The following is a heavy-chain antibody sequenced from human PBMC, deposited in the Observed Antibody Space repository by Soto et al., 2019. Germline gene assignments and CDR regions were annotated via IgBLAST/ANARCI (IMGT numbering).Heavy chain of an antibody. CDR2: IYHSGST. V-gene: IGHV4-30-2*01. CDR1: DGSSISGGDS. CDR3: ARVTTVTTSIDF. Sequence: LRRAVADGSSISGGDSWSWIQQPPGKGLEWIGYIYHSGSTYYNPSLKSRVTISVDRSKNQFSLKLSSVTAADTAVYYCARVTTVTTSIDFWVQGTSVLVSS. J-gene: IGHJ4*02. D-gene: IGHD4-4*01.